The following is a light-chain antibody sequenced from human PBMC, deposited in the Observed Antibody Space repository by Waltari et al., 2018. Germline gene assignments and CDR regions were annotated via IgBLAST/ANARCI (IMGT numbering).Light chain of an antibody. V-gene: IGLV3-21*03. CDR3: QVWDTSSNHVL. Sequence: SYVLTQPPSVSGAPGKTAPFSCRGDKIGSKSVHWYQQKPGQPPLRVVYDDRDRPSAIPSRFSASNTGDTATMTISTVEDGDEADDYCQVWDTSSNHVLFGGGTKLTVL. J-gene: IGLJ2*01. CDR2: DDR. CDR1: KIGSKS.